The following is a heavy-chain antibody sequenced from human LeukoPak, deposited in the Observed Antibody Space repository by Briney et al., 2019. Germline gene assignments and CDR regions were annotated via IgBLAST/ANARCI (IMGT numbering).Heavy chain of an antibody. CDR2: IYTSGNT. CDR1: GGSISGYY. CDR3: ARDGAGTSGWFDP. Sequence: PSETLSLTCTVSGGSISGYYWSWIRQPAGKGLGWIGRIYTSGNTNYNPSLRSRVTMSLDTSKGQFSLKLSSVTAADTAVYYCARDGAGTSGWFDPWGPGNLVTV. V-gene: IGHV4-4*07. J-gene: IGHJ5*02. D-gene: IGHD6-13*01.